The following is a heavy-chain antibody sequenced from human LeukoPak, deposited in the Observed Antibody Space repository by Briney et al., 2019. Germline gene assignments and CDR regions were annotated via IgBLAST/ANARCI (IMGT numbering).Heavy chain of an antibody. V-gene: IGHV4-59*01. J-gene: IGHJ3*02. CDR1: GDSISSYY. Sequence: PSETLSLTCTVSGDSISSYYWSWIRQPPGKGLEWIGYIYYSGSTNYNPSLKSRVTISVDTSKNQFSLKLSSVTAADTAVYYCARDLYYDILTGRRDAFDIWGQGTMVTVSS. D-gene: IGHD3-9*01. CDR2: IYYSGST. CDR3: ARDLYYDILTGRRDAFDI.